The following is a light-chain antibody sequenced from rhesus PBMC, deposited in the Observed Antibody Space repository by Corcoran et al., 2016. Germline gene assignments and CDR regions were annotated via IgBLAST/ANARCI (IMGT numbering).Light chain of an antibody. Sequence: SYELTQPRSVSVSQGQTARITCGGDNIGSEAVQWYQQKPPQAPVLVIYEDSERPSGIPDRLSGSKSGNTATLTISGVEAGEETDYYCQLWDIRSGHYMFGVGTRLTVL. CDR1: NIGSEA. CDR2: EDS. J-gene: IGLJ1*01. CDR3: QLWDIRSGHYM. V-gene: IGLV3-44*01.